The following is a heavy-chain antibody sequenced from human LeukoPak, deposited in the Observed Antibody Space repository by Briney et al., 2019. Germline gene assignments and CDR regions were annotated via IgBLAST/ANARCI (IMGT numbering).Heavy chain of an antibody. CDR2: IYGGGST. CDR3: ARDLGGYIDY. V-gene: IGHV3-53*01. CDR1: GFSVSSNY. J-gene: IGHJ4*02. Sequence: GSLRLSCAASGFSVSSNYMTWVRQAPGKGLEWVSVIYGGGSTYYADSVKGRFAISRDNSKNTLYLQMNSLRAEDTAVYYCARDLGGYIDYWGQGTLVTVSS. D-gene: IGHD3-22*01.